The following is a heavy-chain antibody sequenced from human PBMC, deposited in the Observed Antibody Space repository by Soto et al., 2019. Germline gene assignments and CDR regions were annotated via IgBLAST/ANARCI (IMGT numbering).Heavy chain of an antibody. V-gene: IGHV3-53*01. D-gene: IGHD3-10*01. Sequence: GESLKISCAASGFTVSSNYMSWVRQAPGKGLEWVSVIYSGGSTYYADSVKGRFTISRDNSKNTLYLQMNSLRAEDTAVYYCARDSVTMVRGVKYYFDYWGQGTLVTVSS. J-gene: IGHJ4*02. CDR1: GFTVSSNY. CDR3: ARDSVTMVRGVKYYFDY. CDR2: IYSGGST.